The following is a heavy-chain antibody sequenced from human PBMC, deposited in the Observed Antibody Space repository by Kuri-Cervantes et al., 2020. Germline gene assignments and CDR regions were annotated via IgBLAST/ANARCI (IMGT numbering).Heavy chain of an antibody. V-gene: IGHV3-48*02. J-gene: IGHJ4*02. D-gene: IGHD3-10*02. Sequence: GGSLRLSCAASGFTFSSYSMNWVRQAPGKGLEWVSYISSSSSTIYYADSVKGRFTISRDNAKNSLYLQMNSLRDEDTAVYYCTTDRYYYVAIYYFDYWGQGTLVTVSS. CDR1: GFTFSSYS. CDR2: ISSSSSTI. CDR3: TTDRYYYVAIYYFDY.